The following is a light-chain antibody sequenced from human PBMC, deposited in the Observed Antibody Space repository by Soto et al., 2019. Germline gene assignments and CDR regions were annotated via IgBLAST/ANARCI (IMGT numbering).Light chain of an antibody. Sequence: QSALTQPASVSGSPGQSIAISCTGTGSDVGGYNYVSWYQQHPGKAPKLMIFDVSRRPSGVSDRFSGSKSGNTASLTVSGLQAEDEADYYCCSYTSSGLGVFGGGTKLTVL. V-gene: IGLV2-14*03. CDR1: GSDVGGYNY. CDR2: DVS. CDR3: CSYTSSGLGV. J-gene: IGLJ3*02.